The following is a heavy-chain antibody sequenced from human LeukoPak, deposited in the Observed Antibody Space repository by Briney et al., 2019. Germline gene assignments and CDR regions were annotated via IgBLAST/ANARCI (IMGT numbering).Heavy chain of an antibody. J-gene: IGHJ6*04. D-gene: IGHD4-17*01. CDR2: IYTSGST. V-gene: IGHV4-4*09. CDR1: GGSISSYY. CDR3: ARQRGPVAYPAQDYGDYGREMDV. Sequence: SETLSLTCTVSGGSISSYYWSWIRQPPGKGLEWIGYIYTSGSTNYNPSLKSRVTISVDTSKNQFSLKLSSVTAADTAVYYCARQRGPVAYPAQDYGDYGREMDVWGKGTTVTVSS.